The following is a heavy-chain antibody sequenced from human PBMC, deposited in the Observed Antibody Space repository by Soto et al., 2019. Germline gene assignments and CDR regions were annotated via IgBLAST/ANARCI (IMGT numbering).Heavy chain of an antibody. Sequence: QVQLVQSGAEVKKPVASVKVSCKASGDTVTNCGIIFVRQAPGQVLECMGWISAYDGNTNSAPNFQGSVTMTTDTSSRTAYMELRSLRSDDSAVYYFARGVTPSDDWGEGALVTVSS. V-gene: IGHV1-18*01. CDR1: GDTVTNCG. D-gene: IGHD2-21*02. CDR3: ARGVTPSDD. J-gene: IGHJ4*02. CDR2: ISAYDGNT.